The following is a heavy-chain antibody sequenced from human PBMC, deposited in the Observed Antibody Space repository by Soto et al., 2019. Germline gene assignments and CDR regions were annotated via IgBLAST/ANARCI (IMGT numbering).Heavy chain of an antibody. V-gene: IGHV3-11*06. CDR3: ARDLRFSSTNYFDF. CDR1: GFLFTDYY. J-gene: IGHJ4*02. D-gene: IGHD2-8*01. Sequence: GSLRLSCTASGFLFTDYYMSWIRQPPGKGLEWLAYIDGSSDYTNSADSVRGRFTISRDNAKNSVFLQMNNLRADDTAVYYCARDLRFSSTNYFDFWGRGTLVTVSS. CDR2: IDGSSDYT.